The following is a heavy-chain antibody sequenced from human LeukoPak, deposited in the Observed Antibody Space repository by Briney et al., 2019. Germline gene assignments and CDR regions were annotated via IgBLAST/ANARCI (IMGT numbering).Heavy chain of an antibody. V-gene: IGHV4-38-2*02. Sequence: PETLSLTCSVSGYSISSGYYWGWIRQPPGKGLEWIGTIYHSESPYYNPSLKSRVTISVDTSKNQFSLKLSSVTAADTAVYYCARALATVTPPGYWGQGTLVTVSS. CDR3: ARALATVTPPGY. J-gene: IGHJ4*02. CDR2: IYHSESP. D-gene: IGHD4-17*01. CDR1: GYSISSGYY.